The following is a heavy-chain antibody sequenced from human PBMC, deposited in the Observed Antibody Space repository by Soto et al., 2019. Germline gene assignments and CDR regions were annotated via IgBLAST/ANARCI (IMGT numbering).Heavy chain of an antibody. V-gene: IGHV1-2*04. CDR2: INPKSGGT. CDR1: GWSFTDYH. CDR3: ARGHSTDCSNGVRSFFYNHEMDV. J-gene: IGHJ6*02. D-gene: IGHD2-8*01. Sequence: ASVKVACKASGWSFTDYHIHWVRQAPGQGLEWLGRINPKSGGTSTAQKFQGWVTMTRDRSISTVYMELTRLRSDDTAVYFCARGHSTDCSNGVRSFFYNHEMDVWGQGTTVTVSS.